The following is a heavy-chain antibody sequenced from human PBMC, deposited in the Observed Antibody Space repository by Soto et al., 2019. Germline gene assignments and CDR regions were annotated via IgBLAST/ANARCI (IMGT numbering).Heavy chain of an antibody. CDR2: ISGSGGTT. D-gene: IGHD2-8*01. J-gene: IGHJ6*02. V-gene: IGHV3-23*01. CDR3: AKDIVLMVYALGPYYYYGMDV. CDR1: GLIFNNYA. Sequence: GGSLRLSCVASGLIFNNYAMSWVRQTPGKGLEWVSTISGSGGTTYYADSVKGRFTISRDNSMNKLYLQMNSLRAEDTAVYYCAKDIVLMVYALGPYYYYGMDVWGQGTTVTVSS.